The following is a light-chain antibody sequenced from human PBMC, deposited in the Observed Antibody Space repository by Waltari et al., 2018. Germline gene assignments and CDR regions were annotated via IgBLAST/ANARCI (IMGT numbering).Light chain of an antibody. CDR1: SLRRYY. V-gene: IGLV3-19*01. J-gene: IGLJ2*01. Sequence: TQDPAVSVALGQTVSLTCQGDSLRRYYASWYQQRPGQAPILVMDDKNSRPSGVPDRFSASSSDNTASLTITGAQAEDEAYYYCHSRDASGVGGAFGGGMKLTVL. CDR3: HSRDASGVGGA. CDR2: DKN.